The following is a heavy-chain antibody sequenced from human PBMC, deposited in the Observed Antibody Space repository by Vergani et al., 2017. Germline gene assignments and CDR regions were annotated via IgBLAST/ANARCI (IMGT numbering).Heavy chain of an antibody. CDR2: ISNDGGNK. CDR3: ARVRAPNRYCSSTSCYFRYYYMDV. CDR1: GFSFGSYG. J-gene: IGHJ6*03. D-gene: IGHD2-2*01. Sequence: QVQLVESGGNVVQSGTSLRLSCAASGFSFGSYGMHWVRQSPGKGLEWVAVISNDGGNKYYADSVKGRFTIYKDNSKNTLYLQMNSLRAEDTAVYYCARVRAPNRYCSSTSCYFRYYYMDVWGKGTTVTVSS. V-gene: IGHV3-30*03.